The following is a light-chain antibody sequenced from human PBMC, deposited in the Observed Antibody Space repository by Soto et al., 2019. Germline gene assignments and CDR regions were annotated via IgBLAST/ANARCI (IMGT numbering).Light chain of an antibody. Sequence: SYELTQSPSLSVARGQTATISCGGRNIANKDVHWFQQRPGQAPLLVLFEDKERPSGIPERFSGSNSRNTATLTISKVEAGDEADYYCQVWDTKSDQWVFGGGTKVTVL. CDR1: NIANKD. V-gene: IGLV3-21*02. CDR3: QVWDTKSDQWV. J-gene: IGLJ3*02. CDR2: EDK.